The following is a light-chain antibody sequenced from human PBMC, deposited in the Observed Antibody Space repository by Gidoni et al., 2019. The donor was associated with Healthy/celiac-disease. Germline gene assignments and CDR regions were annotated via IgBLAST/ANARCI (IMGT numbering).Light chain of an antibody. CDR1: SSDVGGYNY. CDR3: SSYTSSSTPVV. V-gene: IGLV2-14*01. J-gene: IGLJ2*01. Sequence: QSALTQPASVSGSPGQSITISCTGTSSDVGGYNYVSWYQQHPGKAPKLMIYDVSNRPSGVSNRFSGSKSGNTAYLTISGLRAEDEADYYCSSYTSSSTPVVFGGGTKLTVL. CDR2: DVS.